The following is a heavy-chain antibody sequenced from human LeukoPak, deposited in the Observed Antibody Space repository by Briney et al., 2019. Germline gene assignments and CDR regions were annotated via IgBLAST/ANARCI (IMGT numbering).Heavy chain of an antibody. J-gene: IGHJ4*02. CDR1: GGSISSYY. CDR3: ASYDYGDLAIDY. V-gene: IGHV4-59*13. Sequence: SETLSHTCTVSGGSISSYYWSWIRQPPGKGLEWIGYIYCSGSTNYNPSLKSRVTISVDTSKNQFSLKLSSVTAADTAVYYCASYDYGDLAIDYWGQGTLVTVSS. CDR2: IYCSGST. D-gene: IGHD4-17*01.